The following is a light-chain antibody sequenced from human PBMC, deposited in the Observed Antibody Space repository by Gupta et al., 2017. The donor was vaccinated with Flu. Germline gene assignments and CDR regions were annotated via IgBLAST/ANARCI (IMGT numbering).Light chain of an antibody. Sequence: QSSLTLPAFVSRSPGQSITISCTGTSSDVGGYNYVSWYQQHPGKVPKLMIYEVTNRPSGVSHRFSGSKSGNTASLTISGRQAEDEANYYCSSYTSSTAYVFGTGTKVTVL. CDR3: SSYTSSTAYV. V-gene: IGLV2-14*01. CDR2: EVT. CDR1: SSDVGGYNY. J-gene: IGLJ1*01.